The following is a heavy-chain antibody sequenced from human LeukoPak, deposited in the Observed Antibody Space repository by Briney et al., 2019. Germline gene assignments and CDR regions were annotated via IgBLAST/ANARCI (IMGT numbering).Heavy chain of an antibody. CDR1: GFAFSFYA. CDR3: AKPISGGLAVTADWFHP. CDR2: ISANSGTT. V-gene: IGHV3-23*01. Sequence: GGSLRLSCAASGFAFSFYAMSWLRQPPGKGLEWVSTISANSGTTSYAASVRGRFTISRDNSKNTLYLQVNTLRADDTATYYCAKPISGGLAVTADWFHPWGQGTLVVVSS. D-gene: IGHD6-19*01. J-gene: IGHJ5*01.